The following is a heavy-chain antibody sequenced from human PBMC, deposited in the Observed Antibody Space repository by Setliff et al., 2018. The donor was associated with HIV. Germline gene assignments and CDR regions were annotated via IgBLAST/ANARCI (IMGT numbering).Heavy chain of an antibody. Sequence: GGSLRLSCAASKFTFSTYSVNWVRQAPGKGLEWVSSISPRTTYIYYADSVKGRFTISRDDAKNSLYLQMNSLRAEDTAVYYCASSPGTVFGVVILNPRFDSWGQGTQVTVSS. D-gene: IGHD3-3*01. V-gene: IGHV3-21*01. J-gene: IGHJ4*02. CDR1: KFTFSTYS. CDR3: ASSPGTVFGVVILNPRFDS. CDR2: ISPRTTYI.